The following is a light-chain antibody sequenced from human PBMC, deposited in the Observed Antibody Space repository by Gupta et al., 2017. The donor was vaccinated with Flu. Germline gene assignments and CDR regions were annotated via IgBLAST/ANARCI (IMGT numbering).Light chain of an antibody. J-gene: IGLJ3*02. CDR2: ENT. CDR3: GSWDTSLSSWV. V-gene: IGLV1-51*02. Sequence: QSVLTHPPSVSAAAGQQVTISCSGSTSNTGNNYVSWHQQDPGTAPKLLIYENTKRGSGIPDRFSGSKSGTSATLGITGIQAGDEADYYCGSWDTSLSSWVFGGGTKVTV. CDR1: TSNTGNNY.